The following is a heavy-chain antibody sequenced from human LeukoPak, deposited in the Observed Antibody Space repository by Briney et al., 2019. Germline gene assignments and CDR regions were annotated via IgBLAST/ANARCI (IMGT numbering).Heavy chain of an antibody. CDR1: GGSISGYY. Sequence: SETLSLTCAVYGGSISGYYWSWIRKPPGKGLEWVGEIHYTGGTSYNPSLKSRATISIDTSKNQLSLKLSSVTAADTAVYYCARGNILSGYCFDFWGQGALVTVS. CDR2: IHYTGGT. CDR3: ARGNILSGYCFDF. V-gene: IGHV4-34*01. J-gene: IGHJ4*02. D-gene: IGHD3-9*01.